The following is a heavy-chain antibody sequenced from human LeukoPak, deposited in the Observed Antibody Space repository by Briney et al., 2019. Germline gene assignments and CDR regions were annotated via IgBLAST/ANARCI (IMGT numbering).Heavy chain of an antibody. Sequence: GGSLRLSCAASGFTFSNYWMHWVRQAPGKGLVWVSRINGDGSSTSYADSVKGRFTISRDNAKNTLYLQMNSLRAEDTAVYYCARGSSVVGLDWGQGTLVTVSS. J-gene: IGHJ4*02. D-gene: IGHD2-15*01. V-gene: IGHV3-74*01. CDR2: INGDGSST. CDR3: ARGSSVVGLD. CDR1: GFTFSNYW.